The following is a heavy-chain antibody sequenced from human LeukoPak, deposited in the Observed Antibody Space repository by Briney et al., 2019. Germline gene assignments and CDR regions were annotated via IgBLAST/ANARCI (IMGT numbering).Heavy chain of an antibody. V-gene: IGHV4-59*01. D-gene: IGHD5-24*01. CDR3: ARIVPYNYGYVDY. CDR1: GGSTSGYY. CDR2: IYYSGST. J-gene: IGHJ4*02. Sequence: PSETLSLTCTVSGGSTSGYYWSWIRQPPGKGLEWIGYIYYSGSTNYNPSLRSRVTISVDTSKNQLSLKLSSVTAADTAVYYCARIVPYNYGYVDYWGQGTLVTVSS.